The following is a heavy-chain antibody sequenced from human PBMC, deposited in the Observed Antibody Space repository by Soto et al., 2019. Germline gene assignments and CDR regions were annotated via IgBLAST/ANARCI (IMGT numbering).Heavy chain of an antibody. Sequence: GGSLRLSCAASGFTFSGSAMHWVRQASGKGLEWVGRIRRKANSYATAYAASVKGRFTISRDDSKNTAYLQMNSLKTEDTAVYYCTRQNEYSSSSSDYWGQGTLVTVSS. CDR1: GFTFSGSA. CDR2: IRRKANSYAT. D-gene: IGHD6-6*01. V-gene: IGHV3-73*01. CDR3: TRQNEYSSSSSDY. J-gene: IGHJ4*02.